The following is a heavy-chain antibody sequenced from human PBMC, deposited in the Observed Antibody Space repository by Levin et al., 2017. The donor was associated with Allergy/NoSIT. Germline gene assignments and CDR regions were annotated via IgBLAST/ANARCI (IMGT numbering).Heavy chain of an antibody. CDR3: TTKSGIAVAGTGNWFDP. V-gene: IGHV3-15*01. D-gene: IGHD6-19*01. CDR1: GFTFSNAW. CDR2: IKSKTDGGTT. J-gene: IGHJ5*02. Sequence: SCAASGFTFSNAWMSWVRQAPGKGLEWVGRIKSKTDGGTTDYAAPVKGRFTISRDDSKNTLYLQMNSLKTEDTAVYYCTTKSGIAVAGTGNWFDPWGQGTLVTVSS.